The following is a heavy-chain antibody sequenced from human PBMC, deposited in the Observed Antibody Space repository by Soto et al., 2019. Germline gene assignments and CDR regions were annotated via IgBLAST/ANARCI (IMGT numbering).Heavy chain of an antibody. Sequence: QVQLVQSGAEVKKPGASVKVSCKASDYTFTSYGISWVRQAPGRGLEWMGWINTYSGNTDYARKFQGRVTMTTDTSTSTAYMEMRSLRFDDMAVYYCARAAETRYYGMDVWGQGTTVTVSS. CDR3: ARAAETRYYGMDV. J-gene: IGHJ6*02. V-gene: IGHV1-18*03. CDR2: INTYSGNT. CDR1: DYTFTSYG.